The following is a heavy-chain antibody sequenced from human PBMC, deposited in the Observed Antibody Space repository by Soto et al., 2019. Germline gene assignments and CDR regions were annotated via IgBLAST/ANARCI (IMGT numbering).Heavy chain of an antibody. Sequence: QVRLQESGPGLVEPSETLSLTCTVSGGSISPSYWNWVRQPPGKRLEWNGCIYYTGNTYYNPSLKSRVTISRDTSKNQFSLEVTSVTAADTAMYYCAAGLDHNKVGYWGQGTLVTVSS. CDR1: GGSISPSY. J-gene: IGHJ4*02. V-gene: IGHV4-59*01. CDR2: IYYTGNT. CDR3: AAGLDHNKVGY. D-gene: IGHD3-16*01.